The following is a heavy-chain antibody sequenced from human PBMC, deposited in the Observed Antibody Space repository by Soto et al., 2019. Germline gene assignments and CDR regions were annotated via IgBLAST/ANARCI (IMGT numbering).Heavy chain of an antibody. CDR1: GFTFSSYA. Sequence: QPGGSLRLSCAASGFTFSSYAMSWVRQAPGKGLEWVSAISGSGGSTYYADSVKGRFTISRDNSKNTLYLQMNSLRAEDTAVYYCAKVWGYSSSWYPVMAFDIWGQGTMVTVSS. V-gene: IGHV3-23*01. CDR2: ISGSGGST. CDR3: AKVWGYSSSWYPVMAFDI. J-gene: IGHJ3*02. D-gene: IGHD6-13*01.